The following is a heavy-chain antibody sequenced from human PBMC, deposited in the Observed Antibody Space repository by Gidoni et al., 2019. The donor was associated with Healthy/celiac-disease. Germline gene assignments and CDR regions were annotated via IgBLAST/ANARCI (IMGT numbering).Heavy chain of an antibody. CDR1: GYTFTSYY. CDR3: AREGRTAMARRNWFDP. CDR2: INPSGGIT. D-gene: IGHD5-18*01. V-gene: IGHV1-46*03. J-gene: IGHJ5*02. Sequence: QVQLVQSGAEVKKPGASVKDYCKASGYTFTSYYMHWVRQAPGQGLEWMVIINPSGGITSYAQKFQGRVTMTRDTSTSTVYMELISLRSEDTALYYCAREGRTAMARRNWFDPWGQGTLVTVSS.